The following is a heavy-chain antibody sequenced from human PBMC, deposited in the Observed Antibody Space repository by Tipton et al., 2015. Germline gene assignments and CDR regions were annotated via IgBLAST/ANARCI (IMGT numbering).Heavy chain of an antibody. CDR3: TKESGIGFDY. V-gene: IGHV3-23*01. Sequence: SLRLSCAASGFTFSTYAMSWVRQAPGKGLEWVSGISGSGTGTYYADSVKGRFTISRDNFKKTLYLQMNSLRAEDTATYYCTKESGIGFDYWGQGTLVTVSS. CDR1: GFTFSTYA. J-gene: IGHJ4*02. D-gene: IGHD1-26*01. CDR2: ISGSGTGT.